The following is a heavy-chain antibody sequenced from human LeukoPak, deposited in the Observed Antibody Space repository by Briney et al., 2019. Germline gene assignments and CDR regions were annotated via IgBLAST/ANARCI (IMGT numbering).Heavy chain of an antibody. D-gene: IGHD5-18*01. CDR1: GFTFSSYW. CDR3: AREVDTAMGIDAFDI. J-gene: IGHJ3*02. V-gene: IGHV3-74*01. CDR2: INSDGSST. Sequence: GGSLRLSCAASGFTFSSYWMHWVRQAPGKGLVWVSRINSDGSSTSYADSVKGRFTISRDNAKNTLYLQMNSLRTEDTAVYYCAREVDTAMGIDAFDIWGQGTMVTVSS.